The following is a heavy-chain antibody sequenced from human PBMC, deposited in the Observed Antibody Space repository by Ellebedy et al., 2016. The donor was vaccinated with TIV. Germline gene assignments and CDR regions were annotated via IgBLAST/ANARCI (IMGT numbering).Heavy chain of an antibody. Sequence: AASVKVSCKASGYTFTSYAMHWVRQALGQRLEWMGWINAGNGNTKYSQKFQGRVTITRDTSASTAYMELSSLRSEDTAVYYCARVKWELPFDYWGQGTLVTVSS. CDR3: ARVKWELPFDY. CDR1: GYTFTSYA. V-gene: IGHV1-3*01. CDR2: INAGNGNT. D-gene: IGHD1-26*01. J-gene: IGHJ4*02.